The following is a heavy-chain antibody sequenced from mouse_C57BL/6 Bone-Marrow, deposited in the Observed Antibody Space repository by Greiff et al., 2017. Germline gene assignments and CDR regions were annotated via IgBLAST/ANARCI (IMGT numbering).Heavy chain of an antibody. Sequence: QVHVKQSGAELVRPGSSVKLSCKASGYTFTSYWMDWVKQRPGQGLEWIGNIYPSDSETHYTQKFKAKATMTVDKSSSTAYMQLRSLTSEDSAVYYCARYITTVVDYWGQGTTLTVSS. CDR2: IYPSDSET. CDR3: ARYITTVVDY. D-gene: IGHD1-1*01. CDR1: GYTFTSYW. J-gene: IGHJ2*01. V-gene: IGHV1-61*01.